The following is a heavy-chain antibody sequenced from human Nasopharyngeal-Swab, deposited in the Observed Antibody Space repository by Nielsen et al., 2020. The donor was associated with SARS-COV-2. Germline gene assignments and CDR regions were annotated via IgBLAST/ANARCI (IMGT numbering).Heavy chain of an antibody. CDR3: ARGGSSSWYSYYYHYMDV. V-gene: IGHV7-4-1*02. CDR1: GYTFTSYA. Sequence: ASVKVSCKASGYTFTSYAMNWVRQAPGQGLEWMGWINTNTGNPTYAQGFTGRFVFSLDTSVSTAYLQISSLKAEDTAVYYCARGGSSSWYSYYYHYMDVWGKGTTVTVS. J-gene: IGHJ6*03. D-gene: IGHD6-13*01. CDR2: INTNTGNP.